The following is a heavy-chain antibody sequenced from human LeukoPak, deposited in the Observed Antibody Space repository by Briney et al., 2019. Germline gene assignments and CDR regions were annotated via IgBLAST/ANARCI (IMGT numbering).Heavy chain of an antibody. J-gene: IGHJ4*02. CDR1: GFTFSSQN. V-gene: IGHV3-21*01. CDR3: VKNGWLDY. Sequence: PEGSLRLSCAASGFTFSSQNMNWARQAPGKGLEWVAYISTSGDSTKYADSVEGRFTISRDNVENSLYLLMNSLRVDDTAVYYCVKNGWLDYWGQGIVVTVSS. D-gene: IGHD6-19*01. CDR2: ISTSGDST.